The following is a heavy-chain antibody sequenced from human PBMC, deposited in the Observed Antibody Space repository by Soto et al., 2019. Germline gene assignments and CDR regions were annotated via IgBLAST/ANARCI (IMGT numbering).Heavy chain of an antibody. D-gene: IGHD2-15*01. Sequence: QLQLQESGPGLVKPSETLSLTCTVSGGSISSSSYYWGWIRQPPGKGLEWIGSIYYSGSTYYNPSLKSRVTISVDTSKNQFSLKLSSVTAADTAVYYCARPRSCSGGSCSQYYFDYWGQGTLVTVSS. CDR1: GGSISSSSYY. J-gene: IGHJ4*02. V-gene: IGHV4-39*01. CDR3: ARPRSCSGGSCSQYYFDY. CDR2: IYYSGST.